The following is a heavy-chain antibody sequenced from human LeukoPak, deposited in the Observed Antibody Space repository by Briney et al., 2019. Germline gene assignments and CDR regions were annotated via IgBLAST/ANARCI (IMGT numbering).Heavy chain of an antibody. Sequence: SQTLSLTCAVSGGSITSGGYSWSWIRQPPGKGLEWIGYLYHSGSTHYNPSLKSRVTISLDRSKNQFSLKLTSMTAADTAAYYCARVRGDYSRSFDIRGQGTKVTVSS. CDR1: GGSITSGGYS. D-gene: IGHD3-22*01. CDR3: ARVRGDYSRSFDI. J-gene: IGHJ3*02. V-gene: IGHV4-30-2*01. CDR2: LYHSGST.